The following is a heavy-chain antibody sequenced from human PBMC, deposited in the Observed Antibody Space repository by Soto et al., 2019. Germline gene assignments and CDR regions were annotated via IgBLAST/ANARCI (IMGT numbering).Heavy chain of an antibody. CDR2: ISYDGSNK. Sequence: QVQLVESGGGVVQPGRSLRLSCAASGFTFSSYAMHWVRQAPGKGLEWVAVISYDGSNKYYADSVKGRFTMSRDNSKNTLYLQMNSLRPEDTAVYYCARDEANWKYGSFFDYWGQGTLVTVSS. J-gene: IGHJ4*02. CDR1: GFTFSSYA. D-gene: IGHD1-7*01. CDR3: ARDEANWKYGSFFDY. V-gene: IGHV3-30-3*01.